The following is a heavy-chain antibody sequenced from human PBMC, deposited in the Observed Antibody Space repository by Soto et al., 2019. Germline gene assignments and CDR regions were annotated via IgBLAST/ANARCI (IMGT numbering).Heavy chain of an antibody. CDR1: GGTFSSYA. CDR3: ARDQGYSYANSWFDP. J-gene: IGHJ5*02. D-gene: IGHD5-18*01. V-gene: IGHV1-69*01. Sequence: QVQLVQSGAEVKKPGSSVKVSCKASGGTFSSYAISWVRQAPGQRLEWMGGIIPILGTANYAQKFQVRVTITADESTSTAYMELSSLRSEDTAVYYCARDQGYSYANSWFDPWGQGTLVTVSS. CDR2: IIPILGTA.